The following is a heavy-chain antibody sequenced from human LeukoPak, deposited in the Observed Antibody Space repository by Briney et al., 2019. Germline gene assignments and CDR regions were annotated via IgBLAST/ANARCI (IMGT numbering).Heavy chain of an antibody. V-gene: IGHV3-23*01. Sequence: GGSLRLSCAASGFTFGSYAMSWVRQAPGKGLEWVSAISGSGGSTYYADSVKGRFTISRDNSKNTLYLQMNSLRAEDTAVYYCAKESDFWSGYPIFFDYWGQGTLVTVSS. J-gene: IGHJ4*02. CDR2: ISGSGGST. CDR3: AKESDFWSGYPIFFDY. CDR1: GFTFGSYA. D-gene: IGHD3-3*01.